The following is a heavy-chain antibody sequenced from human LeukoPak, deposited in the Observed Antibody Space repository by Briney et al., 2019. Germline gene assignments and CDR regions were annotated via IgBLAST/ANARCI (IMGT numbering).Heavy chain of an antibody. J-gene: IGHJ3*02. D-gene: IGHD3-22*01. V-gene: IGHV3-30-3*01. Sequence: GGSLRLSCAASGFTFSSYAMHWVRQAPGKGLEWVAVISYDGSNKYYADSVKGQLTMSRDNSKNTLYLQMNSLRAEDTAVYYCASNYYDSSGYFAAAFDIWGQGTMVTVSS. CDR1: GFTFSSYA. CDR3: ASNYYDSSGYFAAAFDI. CDR2: ISYDGSNK.